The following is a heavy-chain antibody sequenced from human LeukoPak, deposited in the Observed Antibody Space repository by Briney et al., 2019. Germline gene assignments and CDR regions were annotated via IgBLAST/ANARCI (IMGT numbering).Heavy chain of an antibody. CDR1: GYSFNSGYY. Sequence: SETLPLTCTVSGYSFNSGYYWGWIRQAPGKGLEWIGNIHHSGSTYYNPSLKSRVTSSVDSSKNEFSLKLNSVTAADTAVYYCAKQRGATPYYFDYWGQGTLVTVSS. V-gene: IGHV4-38-2*02. D-gene: IGHD1-26*01. CDR2: IHHSGST. CDR3: AKQRGATPYYFDY. J-gene: IGHJ4*02.